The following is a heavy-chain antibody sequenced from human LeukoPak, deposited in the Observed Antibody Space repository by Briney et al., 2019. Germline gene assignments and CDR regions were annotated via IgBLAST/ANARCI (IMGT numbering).Heavy chain of an antibody. D-gene: IGHD1-26*01. CDR1: GGTKYYA. J-gene: IGHJ4*02. V-gene: IGHV1-18*01. Sequence: ASVKVSCKVSGGTKYYAISWVRQAPGQGLEWMGWISAYNGNTNYAQKLQGRVTMTTDTSTSTAYMELRSLRSDDTAVYYCARGTGSRAFDYWGQGTLVTVSS. CDR2: ISAYNGNT. CDR3: ARGTGSRAFDY.